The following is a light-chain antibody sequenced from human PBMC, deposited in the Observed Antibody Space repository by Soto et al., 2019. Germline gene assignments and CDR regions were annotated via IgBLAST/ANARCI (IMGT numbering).Light chain of an antibody. Sequence: DIVMTQTPLSLPVTPGEPASISCMSSQSLLDSDDGNTYLDWYLQKPGQSPQLLIYTVSYRASGVPDRFSGSRSGNDFTLTISGLKPDDFATYYCQQYMSYSFRKRTKVDI. V-gene: IGKV2-40*01. CDR3: QQYMSYS. CDR2: TVS. CDR1: QSLLDSDDGNTY. J-gene: IGKJ1*01.